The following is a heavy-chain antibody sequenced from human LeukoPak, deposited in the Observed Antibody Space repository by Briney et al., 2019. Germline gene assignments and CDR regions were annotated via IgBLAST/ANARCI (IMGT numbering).Heavy chain of an antibody. D-gene: IGHD1-26*01. CDR3: ARGXEXXXXXXXAPFXY. CDR2: INHSGST. V-gene: IGHV4-34*01. Sequence: GSLRLSCAASGFTFSSYAMSWIRQPPGKGLEWIGEINHSGSTNYNPSLKSRVTISVDTSKNQFSLKLSSVTAADTAVYYCARGXEXXXXXXXAPFXYWGQGTLX. CDR1: GFTFSSYA. J-gene: IGHJ4*02.